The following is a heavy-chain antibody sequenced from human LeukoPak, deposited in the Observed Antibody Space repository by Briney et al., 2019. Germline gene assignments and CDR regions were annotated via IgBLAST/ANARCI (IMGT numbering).Heavy chain of an antibody. CDR3: AKPQEWLLLTPFFDY. CDR1: GFIFDDYA. Sequence: GGSLRLSCAASGFIFDDYAMHWVRQAPGKGLEWVSGISWNSGSIGYADSVKGRFTISRDNAKNTLYLQMNSLRAEDTAVYYCAKPQEWLLLTPFFDYWGQGTLVTVSS. V-gene: IGHV3-9*01. D-gene: IGHD3-22*01. CDR2: ISWNSGSI. J-gene: IGHJ4*02.